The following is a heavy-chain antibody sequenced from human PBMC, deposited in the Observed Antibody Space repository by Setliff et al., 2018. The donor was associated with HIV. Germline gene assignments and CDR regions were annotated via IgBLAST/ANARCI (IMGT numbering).Heavy chain of an antibody. V-gene: IGHV1-18*01. CDR3: ARTNGYCSGGSCYYDDAFDI. J-gene: IGHJ3*02. CDR1: GYTFTSYG. CDR2: ISAYNGNT. Sequence: GASVKVSCKASGYTFTSYGISWVRQAPGQGLEWMGWISAYNGNTNYAQKLQGRVTMTTDTYTSTAYMELRSLRSDDTAVYYCARTNGYCSGGSCYYDDAFDIWGQGTMVTVSS. D-gene: IGHD2-15*01.